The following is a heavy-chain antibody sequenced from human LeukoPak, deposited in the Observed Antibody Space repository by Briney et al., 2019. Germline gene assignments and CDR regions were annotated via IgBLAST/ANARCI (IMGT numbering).Heavy chain of an antibody. D-gene: IGHD2-15*01. Sequence: SETQSLTCTVSGGSINNYYWSWIRQPPGKGLEWIGYISYIGSTIYNPSLKSRVTISVDTSKNQFSLKLTSVTAADTAVYYCARTKLYCSGGSCYSSLDYWGQGTLVTVSS. CDR1: GGSINNYY. V-gene: IGHV4-59*01. CDR2: ISYIGST. CDR3: ARTKLYCSGGSCYSSLDY. J-gene: IGHJ4*02.